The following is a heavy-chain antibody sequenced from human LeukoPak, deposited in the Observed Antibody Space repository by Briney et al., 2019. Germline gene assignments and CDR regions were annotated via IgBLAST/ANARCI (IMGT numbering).Heavy chain of an antibody. D-gene: IGHD3-22*01. CDR1: GYSISSGYY. CDR2: IYHSGST. CDR3: ARDRTSGMIVFNWFDP. J-gene: IGHJ5*02. V-gene: IGHV4-38-2*02. Sequence: SETLSLTCTVSGYSISSGYYWGWIRQPPGKGLEWIGSIYHSGSTYYNPSLKSRVTISVDTSKNQFSLKLSSVTAADTAVYYCARDRTSGMIVFNWFDPWGQGTLVTVSS.